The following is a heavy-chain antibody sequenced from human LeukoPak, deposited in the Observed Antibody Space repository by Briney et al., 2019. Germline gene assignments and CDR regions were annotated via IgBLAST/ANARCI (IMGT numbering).Heavy chain of an antibody. CDR3: ARTSGFFDSSGFYQQNPYYFQY. J-gene: IGHJ4*02. CDR1: GDSFIGYF. D-gene: IGHD3-22*01. Sequence: SETLSLTCAASGDSFIGYFWTCIRQAPGKGLEWVGDINHSGRTNYNPSLQRRVSISVDTYKNQFSLNVTSVTGADTAVYYCARTSGFFDSSGFYQQNPYYFQYWGQGVLVTVSS. CDR2: INHSGRT. V-gene: IGHV4-34*01.